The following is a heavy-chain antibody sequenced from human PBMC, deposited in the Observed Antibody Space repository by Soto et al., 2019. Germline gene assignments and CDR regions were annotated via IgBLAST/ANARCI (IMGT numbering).Heavy chain of an antibody. J-gene: IGHJ6*02. D-gene: IGHD6-13*01. Sequence: GGSLRLSCAASGFTFSSYGMHWVRQAPGKGLEWVAVISYDGSNKYYADSVKGRFTISRDNSKNTLYLQMNSLRAEDTAVYYCAKDSQQLVVIRGTDVWGQGTTVTVSS. CDR1: GFTFSSYG. CDR2: ISYDGSNK. V-gene: IGHV3-30*18. CDR3: AKDSQQLVVIRGTDV.